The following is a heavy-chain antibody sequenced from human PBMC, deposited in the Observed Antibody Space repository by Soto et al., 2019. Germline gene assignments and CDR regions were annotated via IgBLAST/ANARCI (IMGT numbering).Heavy chain of an antibody. V-gene: IGHV4-59*01. CDR3: ARDPANYFYGMDV. CDR2: IYYSGST. J-gene: IGHJ6*02. CDR1: GGSISSYY. Sequence: QVQLQESGPGLVKPSETLSLTCTVSGGSISSYYWSWIRQPPGKGLEWIGYIYYSGSTNYNPSLKGRVTISVDTSKNQFSLKLSSVTAADTAVYYCARDPANYFYGMDVWGQGTTFSVSS.